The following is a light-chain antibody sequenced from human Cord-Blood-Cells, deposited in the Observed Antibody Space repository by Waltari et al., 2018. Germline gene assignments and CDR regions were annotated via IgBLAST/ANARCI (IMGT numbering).Light chain of an antibody. J-gene: IGKJ4*01. Sequence: DIVMTQSPDSLAVSLGERATINCKSSQSVLYSSNNKNYLAWYQQKPGQPPKLLIYWASTRESGVPDRFSGRGSVTDFTLTISSLQAEDVAVYYCHQYYSTPLTVGGGTKVEIK. CDR2: WAS. V-gene: IGKV4-1*01. CDR1: QSVLYSSNNKNY. CDR3: HQYYSTPLT.